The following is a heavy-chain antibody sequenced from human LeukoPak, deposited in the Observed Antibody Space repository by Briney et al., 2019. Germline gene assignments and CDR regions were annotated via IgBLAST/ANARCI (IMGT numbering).Heavy chain of an antibody. D-gene: IGHD6-13*01. Sequence: GASVKVSCKASGGTFSSYAISWVRQAPGQGLEWMGGIIPIFGTANYAQKFQGRVTITADESTSTAYMELSSLRSEDTAVYYCARLGYSSSWSPGPWGQGTLVTVSS. J-gene: IGHJ5*02. CDR3: ARLGYSSSWSPGP. V-gene: IGHV1-69*13. CDR1: GGTFSSYA. CDR2: IIPIFGTA.